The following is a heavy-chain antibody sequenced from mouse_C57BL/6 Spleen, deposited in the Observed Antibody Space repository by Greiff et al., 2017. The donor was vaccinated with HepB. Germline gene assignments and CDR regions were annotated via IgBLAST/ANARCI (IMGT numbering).Heavy chain of an antibody. J-gene: IGHJ3*01. CDR2: IRSKSSNYAT. CDR1: GFTFNTYA. Sequence: EVQRVESGGGLVQPKGSLKLSCAASGFTFNTYAMHWVRQAPGKGLEWVARIRSKSSNYATYFADSVKDRFTISRDDSQSMLYLQMNNLKTEDTAMYYCVRDYFPYDYEGWFAYWGQGTLVTVSA. CDR3: VRDYFPYDYEGWFAY. V-gene: IGHV10-3*01. D-gene: IGHD2-4*01.